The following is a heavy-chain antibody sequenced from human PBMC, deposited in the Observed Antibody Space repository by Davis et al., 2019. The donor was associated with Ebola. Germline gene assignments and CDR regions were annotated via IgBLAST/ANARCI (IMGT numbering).Heavy chain of an antibody. Sequence: SETLSLTCAVSGGSISSSNWWSWVRQPPGKGLEWIGEINHSGSTNYNPSLKSRVTTSVDTSKNQFSLKLSSVTAADTAVYYCARLLAYYYDSSGYSMMYYFDYWGQGTLVTVSS. J-gene: IGHJ4*02. V-gene: IGHV4-4*02. D-gene: IGHD3-22*01. CDR3: ARLLAYYYDSSGYSMMYYFDY. CDR1: GGSISSSNW. CDR2: INHSGST.